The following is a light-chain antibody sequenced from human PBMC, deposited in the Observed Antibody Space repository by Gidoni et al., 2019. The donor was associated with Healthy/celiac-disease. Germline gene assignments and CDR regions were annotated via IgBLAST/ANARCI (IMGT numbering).Light chain of an antibody. Sequence: EIVWTHTPGTPSLSPGERATRSCRASQSVSSSYLAWYQQKPGQAPRLLIYGASSRATGIPDRFSGSGSGTDFTLTISRLEPEDFAVYYCQQYGSSPLTFGRGTKVEIK. CDR3: QQYGSSPLT. CDR2: GAS. CDR1: QSVSSSY. J-gene: IGKJ4*01. V-gene: IGKV3-20*01.